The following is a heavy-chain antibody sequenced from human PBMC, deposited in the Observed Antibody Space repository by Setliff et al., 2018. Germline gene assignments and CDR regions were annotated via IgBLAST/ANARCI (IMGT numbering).Heavy chain of an antibody. CDR2: IYSGDRST. Sequence: GGSLRLSCAGSGFAFSSYAMSWVRQAPGKGLEWVSTIYSGDRSTFYTDSVKGRFTISRDNSKNTLYLQMNSLRAEDTAVYYCAKGCHAGCFWSDCWGQGTLVTVSS. V-gene: IGHV3-23*05. CDR1: GFAFSSYA. CDR3: AKGCHAGCFWSDC. D-gene: IGHD2-15*01. J-gene: IGHJ4*02.